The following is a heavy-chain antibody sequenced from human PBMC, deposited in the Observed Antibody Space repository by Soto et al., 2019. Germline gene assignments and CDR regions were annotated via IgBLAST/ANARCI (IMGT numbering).Heavy chain of an antibody. CDR1: GFTFDDYA. Sequence: EVQLVESGGGLVQPGRSLRLSSAVSGFTFDDYAMHWVRQAPGKGLEWVSGISWNSGSIGYADSVKGRFTISRDNAKNSLYLQMNSLRAEDTALYYCAKDMWAAAGSNFDYWGQGTLVTVSS. CDR2: ISWNSGSI. CDR3: AKDMWAAAGSNFDY. J-gene: IGHJ4*02. V-gene: IGHV3-9*01. D-gene: IGHD6-13*01.